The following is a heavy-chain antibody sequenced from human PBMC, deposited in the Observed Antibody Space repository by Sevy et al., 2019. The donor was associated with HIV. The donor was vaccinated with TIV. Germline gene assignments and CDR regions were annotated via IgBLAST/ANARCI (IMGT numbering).Heavy chain of an antibody. D-gene: IGHD3-22*01. CDR2: ISGSGSI. Sequence: GGSLRLSCAASGLTFSSFAMTWVRQTPGKGLEWVSYISGSGSIYYADSVKGRFTISRDNAKSSLFLQMNSLRDEDTAVYYCARYYERGFDYWGQGTLVTVSS. CDR1: GLTFSSFA. J-gene: IGHJ4*02. V-gene: IGHV3-48*02. CDR3: ARYYERGFDY.